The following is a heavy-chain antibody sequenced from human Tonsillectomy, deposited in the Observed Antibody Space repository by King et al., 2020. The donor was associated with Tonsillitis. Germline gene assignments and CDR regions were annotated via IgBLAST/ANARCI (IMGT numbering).Heavy chain of an antibody. CDR2: FSGSGGGT. J-gene: IGHJ4*02. D-gene: IGHD2-21*02. CDR3: ARRVTALDY. CDR1: GFPLSTYA. V-gene: IGHV3-23*04. Sequence: VQLVESGGGLVQSGGSLRLSCAASGFPLSTYAMSWVRQAPGKGLGWGFVFSGSGGGTYYADSVKGRFTISRDNSKKTPYLQKTSLRAEDTAVYYCARRVTALDYWGQGTLVTVSS.